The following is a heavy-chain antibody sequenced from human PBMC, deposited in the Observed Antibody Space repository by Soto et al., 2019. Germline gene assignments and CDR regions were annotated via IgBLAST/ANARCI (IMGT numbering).Heavy chain of an antibody. CDR2: IYWDDDK. D-gene: IGHD3-22*01. Sequence: SGPTLVNPTQTLTVTCIFSGFSLSTSGVGVGWIRQPPGKALEFLAVIYWDDDKRYSPSLKSRLTITKDTSKNQVALTMTNMDPVDTATYYCAHSSTPLHMIVVVSHLDPFAIWGQGTMVTVSS. CDR3: AHSSTPLHMIVVVSHLDPFAI. CDR1: GFSLSTSGVG. J-gene: IGHJ3*02. V-gene: IGHV2-5*02.